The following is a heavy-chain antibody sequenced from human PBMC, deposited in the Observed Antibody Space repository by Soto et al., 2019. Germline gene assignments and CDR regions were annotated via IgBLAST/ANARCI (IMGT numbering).Heavy chain of an antibody. CDR3: AKDPPWTVGPLAMDV. CDR2: FSGSGGNI. CDR1: GFAFSTRA. Sequence: LRLSCVASGFAFSTRAMSWVRQAPGKGLEWVSTFSGSGGNIYYAESVKGRLTISRDDSKNTLYLQMDSLRVEDTAVYYCAKDPPWTVGPLAMDVWGQGTTVTVSS. V-gene: IGHV3-23*01. D-gene: IGHD1-26*01. J-gene: IGHJ6*02.